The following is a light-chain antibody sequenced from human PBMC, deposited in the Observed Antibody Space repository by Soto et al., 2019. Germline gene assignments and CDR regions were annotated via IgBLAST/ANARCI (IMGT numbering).Light chain of an antibody. Sequence: MQLTQSPSTLSASIGDRVTFTCLASQTIGTWLAWYQQKPGKAPKLLIYKASTLEGGVPSRFSGSGSGTDFTLTINTLQPADFATYYCQQYNSYPWTFGQGTKVDI. V-gene: IGKV1-5*03. CDR3: QQYNSYPWT. CDR2: KAS. J-gene: IGKJ1*01. CDR1: QTIGTW.